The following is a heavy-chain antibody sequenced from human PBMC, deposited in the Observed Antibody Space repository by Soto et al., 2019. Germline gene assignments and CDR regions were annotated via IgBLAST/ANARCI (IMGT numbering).Heavy chain of an antibody. CDR1: GFTFSSYG. V-gene: IGHV3-33*01. CDR3: ARVLLHSYYYDSSGSGAFDI. J-gene: IGHJ3*02. CDR2: IWYDGSNK. Sequence: PGGSLRLSCAASGFTFSSYGMHWVRQAPGKGLEWVAVIWYDGSNKYYADSVKGRFTISRDNSKNTLYLQMNSLRAEDTAVYYCARVLLHSYYYDSSGSGAFDIWGQGTMVTVSS. D-gene: IGHD3-22*01.